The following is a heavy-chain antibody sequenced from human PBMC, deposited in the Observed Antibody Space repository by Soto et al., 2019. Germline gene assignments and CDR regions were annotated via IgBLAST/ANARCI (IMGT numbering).Heavy chain of an antibody. CDR2: ISGSGGST. CDR3: AKAAQFYGSGSYYRPFDY. V-gene: IGHV3-23*01. Sequence: GGSLRLSCAASGFTFSSYAMSWVRQAPGKGLEWVSAISGSGGSTYYADSVKGRFTISRDNSKNTLYLQMNSLRAEDTAVYYCAKAAQFYGSGSYYRPFDYWGQGTLVTVSS. CDR1: GFTFSSYA. J-gene: IGHJ4*02. D-gene: IGHD3-10*01.